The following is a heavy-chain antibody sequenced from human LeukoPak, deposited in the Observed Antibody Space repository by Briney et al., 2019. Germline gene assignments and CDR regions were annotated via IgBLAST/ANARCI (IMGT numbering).Heavy chain of an antibody. CDR1: GGSISGYY. CDR3: ARGTRYCSSTSCYGHDY. D-gene: IGHD2-2*01. J-gene: IGHJ4*02. Sequence: SETLSLTCTVSGGSISGYYWSWIRQPPGKGLEWIGYIYYSGSTNYNPSLKSRVTISVDTSKNQFSLKLSSVTTADTAVYYCARGTRYCSSTSCYGHDYWGQGTLVTVSS. V-gene: IGHV4-59*01. CDR2: IYYSGST.